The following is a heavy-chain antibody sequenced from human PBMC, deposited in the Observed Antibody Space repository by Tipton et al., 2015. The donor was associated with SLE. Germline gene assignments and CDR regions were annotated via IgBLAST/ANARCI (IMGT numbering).Heavy chain of an antibody. V-gene: IGHV4-4*09. J-gene: IGHJ6*03. CDR2: GST. Sequence: GSTNYNPSLKSRVTILVDTSKTQFSLKLSSVTAADTAVYFCASGSMDYYYMDVWGKGTTVTVSS. D-gene: IGHD2-8*01. CDR3: ASGSMDYYYMDV.